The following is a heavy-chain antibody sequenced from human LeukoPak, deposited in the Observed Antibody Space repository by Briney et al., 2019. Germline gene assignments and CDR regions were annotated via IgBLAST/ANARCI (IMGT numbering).Heavy chain of an antibody. CDR3: ARLLYDSSGYYRYYYYYMDV. CDR1: GGSFSGYY. CDR2: INHSGST. Sequence: ASETLSLTCAVYGGSFSGYYWSWIRQPPGKGLEWIGEINHSGSTNYNPSLKSRVTISVDTSKNQFSLKLSSVTAADTAVYYCARLLYDSSGYYRYYYYYMDVWGKGTTVTISS. V-gene: IGHV4-34*01. J-gene: IGHJ6*03. D-gene: IGHD3-22*01.